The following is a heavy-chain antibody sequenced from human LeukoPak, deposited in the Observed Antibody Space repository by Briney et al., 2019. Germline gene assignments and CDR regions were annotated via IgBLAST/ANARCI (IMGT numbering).Heavy chain of an antibody. CDR3: ARDKGALVKSYNWFDP. D-gene: IGHD5-18*01. Sequence: SETLSLTCTVSGGSVSSGSYYWSWIRQPPGKGLEWIGYIYYSGSTNYNPSLKSRVTISVDTSKNQFSLKLSSVTAADTAVYYCARDKGALVKSYNWFDPWGQGTLVTVSS. CDR1: GGSVSSGSYY. V-gene: IGHV4-61*01. CDR2: IYYSGST. J-gene: IGHJ5*02.